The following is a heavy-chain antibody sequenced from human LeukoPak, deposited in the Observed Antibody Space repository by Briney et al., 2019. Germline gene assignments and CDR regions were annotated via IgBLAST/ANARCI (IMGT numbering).Heavy chain of an antibody. V-gene: IGHV3-74*01. J-gene: IGHJ4*02. CDR2: ISTDGSRP. CDR1: GFTFSSHW. D-gene: IGHD2-15*01. CDR3: VRDGQGSTPLDY. Sequence: GGSLRLSCAASGFTFSSHWMHWVRQAPGRGLVWVSGISTDGSRPRYADSVNGRFTISRDNAKNTLYLQMNSLRAEDTAVYFCVRDGQGSTPLDYWGQGTLVTVSS.